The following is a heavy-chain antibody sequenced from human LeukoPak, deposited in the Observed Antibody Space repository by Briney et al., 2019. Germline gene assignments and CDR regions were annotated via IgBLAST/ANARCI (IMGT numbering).Heavy chain of an antibody. CDR2: FTSSSRSI. J-gene: IGHJ6*03. CDR3: ARERPPLRNYMDV. D-gene: IGHD4-17*01. V-gene: IGHV3-21*01. CDR1: GFTFSSYS. Sequence: GGSLRLSCAASGFTFSSYSMTWVRQAPGKGLEWVSSFTSSSRSIYYADSVKGRFTISKDNAKKSLYLQMNSLRAEDTAVYYCARERPPLRNYMDVWGKGTTVTVSS.